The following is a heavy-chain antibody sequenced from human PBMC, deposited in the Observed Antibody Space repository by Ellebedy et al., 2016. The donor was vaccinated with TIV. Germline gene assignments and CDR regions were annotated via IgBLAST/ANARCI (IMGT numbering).Heavy chain of an antibody. J-gene: IGHJ2*01. CDR2: ISTTSSNI. D-gene: IGHD5-24*01. Sequence: GESLKISCAASGNTFSSYNMNWVRQAPGKGLQWVSYISTTSSNIYYADSVKGRFTISRDNAKNSLTLQMDNLRDEDTAVYYCVRDGGRDGYTYWYFDLWGRGTLVTVSS. V-gene: IGHV3-48*02. CDR1: GNTFSSYN. CDR3: VRDGGRDGYTYWYFDL.